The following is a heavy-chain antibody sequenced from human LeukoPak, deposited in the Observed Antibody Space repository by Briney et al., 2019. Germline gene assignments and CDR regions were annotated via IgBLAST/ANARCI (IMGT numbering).Heavy chain of an antibody. CDR3: AREWDY. CDR2: INDRGSS. J-gene: IGHJ4*02. V-gene: IGHV4-34*01. CDR1: GGSFSGYY. Sequence: SETLSLTCAGYGGSFSGYYWTWIRQPPGKGLEWIGEINDRGSSNYKPSLKSRVTISVDTSKNQFSLKLTSVTAADTALYYCAREWDYWGQGTLVTVSS. D-gene: IGHD2-8*01.